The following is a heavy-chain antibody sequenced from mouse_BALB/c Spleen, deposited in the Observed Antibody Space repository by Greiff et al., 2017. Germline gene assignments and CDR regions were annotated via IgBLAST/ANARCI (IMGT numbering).Heavy chain of an antibody. Sequence: EVQLQQSGGGLVQPGGSLKLSCAASGFTFSSYGMSWVRQTPDKRLELVATINSNGGSTYYPDSVKGRFTISRDNAKNTLYLQMSSLKSEDTAMYYCARENYRYSWFAYWGQGTLVTVSA. V-gene: IGHV5-6-3*01. J-gene: IGHJ3*01. CDR3: ARENYRYSWFAY. CDR1: GFTFSSYG. CDR2: INSNGGST. D-gene: IGHD2-14*01.